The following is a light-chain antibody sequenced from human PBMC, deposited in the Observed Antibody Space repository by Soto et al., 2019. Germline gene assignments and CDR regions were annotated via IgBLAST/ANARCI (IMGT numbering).Light chain of an antibody. CDR3: QQYGSSQIT. CDR1: QSVSSSY. J-gene: IGKJ5*01. Sequence: EIVLTQSPGTLSLPPGERATLSCRASQSVSSSYLAWYQQKPGQAPRLLIYGASSRATGIPDRFSGGGSGTDFTLTISRLEPEDFAVYYCQQYGSSQITFGQGTRLEIK. V-gene: IGKV3-20*01. CDR2: GAS.